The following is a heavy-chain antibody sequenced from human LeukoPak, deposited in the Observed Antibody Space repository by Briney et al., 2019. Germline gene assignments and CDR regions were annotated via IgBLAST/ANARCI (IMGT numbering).Heavy chain of an antibody. CDR1: GFTFSSYA. V-gene: IGHV3-30*04. Sequence: GGSLRLFCAASGFTFSSYAMHWVRQAPGKGLEWVAVISYDGSNKYYADSVKGRFTIFRDNSKNTLYLQMNSLRAEDTAVYYCARGTGPAFDPWGQGTLVTVSS. D-gene: IGHD1/OR15-1a*01. J-gene: IGHJ5*02. CDR3: ARGTGPAFDP. CDR2: ISYDGSNK.